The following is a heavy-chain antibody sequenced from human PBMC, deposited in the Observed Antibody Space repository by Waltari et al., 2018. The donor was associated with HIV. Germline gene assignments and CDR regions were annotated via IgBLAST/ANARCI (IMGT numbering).Heavy chain of an antibody. CDR3: AKDSRSGYYYIDY. Sequence: EVQLVESGVGLVQPGRSLRLSCAASGFTFDDYSMHWVRQAPGKGLEWVSGIRWNSGSIGYADSVKGRFTISRDNAKNSLYLQMNSLRAEDTALYYCAKDSRSGYYYIDYWGQGTLVTVSS. CDR2: IRWNSGSI. CDR1: GFTFDDYS. D-gene: IGHD3-22*01. J-gene: IGHJ4*02. V-gene: IGHV3-9*01.